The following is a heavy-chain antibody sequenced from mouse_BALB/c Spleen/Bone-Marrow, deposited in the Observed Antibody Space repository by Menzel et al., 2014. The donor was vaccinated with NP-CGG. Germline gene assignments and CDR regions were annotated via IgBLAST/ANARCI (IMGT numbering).Heavy chain of an antibody. Sequence: EVQGVESGAELVKPGASVKLSCTASGFNIKDTYMHWGKQRPEQGLEWIGRIDPANGNTKYDPKFQGKATITADTSSNTAYLQLSSLTSEDTAVYYCANYRYGWYFDVWGAGTTVTVSS. V-gene: IGHV14-3*02. CDR2: IDPANGNT. J-gene: IGHJ1*01. CDR3: ANYRYGWYFDV. CDR1: GFNIKDTY. D-gene: IGHD2-14*01.